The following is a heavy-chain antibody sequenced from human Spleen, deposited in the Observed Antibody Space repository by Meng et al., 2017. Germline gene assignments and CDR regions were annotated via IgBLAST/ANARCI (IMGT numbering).Heavy chain of an antibody. CDR3: ARSYCSDGGCYQVFDS. D-gene: IGHD2-15*01. Sequence: HVQLKESGPRLVGPSGTLSLTCAVSGGSISNTNWWKWVRQPPEKGLEWIGKIFHTESTYYNPSLKSRVTMSIDKSKNQFSQKLTSVTAADTAVYYCARSYCSDGGCYQVFDSWGQGTLVTVSS. V-gene: IGHV4-4*02. CDR2: IFHTEST. J-gene: IGHJ4*02. CDR1: GGSISNTNW.